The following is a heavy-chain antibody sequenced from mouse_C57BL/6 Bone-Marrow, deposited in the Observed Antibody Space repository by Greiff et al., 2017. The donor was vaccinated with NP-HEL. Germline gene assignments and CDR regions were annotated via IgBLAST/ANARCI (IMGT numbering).Heavy chain of an antibody. V-gene: IGHV5-12*01. Sequence: EVKLMESGGGLVQPGGSLKLSFAASGFTFSDYYMYWVRQTPEKRLEWVAYISNGGGSPYYPDTVQGRFTISRANAKNTLYIQMMRLKSEDTAMYYCARHKGSVDYYDYPAWFAYWGQWTLVTVAA. CDR2: ISNGGGSP. D-gene: IGHD2-4*01. CDR3: ARHKGSVDYYDYPAWFAY. CDR1: GFTFSDYY. J-gene: IGHJ3*01.